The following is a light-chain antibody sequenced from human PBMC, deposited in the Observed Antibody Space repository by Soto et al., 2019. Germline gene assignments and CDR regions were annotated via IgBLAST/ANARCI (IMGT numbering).Light chain of an antibody. CDR3: QQYNNWPPP. CDR1: QSVSSY. V-gene: IGKV3-15*01. CDR2: GAS. J-gene: IGKJ1*01. Sequence: EIVLTQSPATLSVSPGERATLSCRASQSVSSYLAWYQQKPGQAPRLLIYGASTRATGISARFSGSGSGTEFSLTITSLQSEDFAVYYCQQYNNWPPPFGQGTKVEIK.